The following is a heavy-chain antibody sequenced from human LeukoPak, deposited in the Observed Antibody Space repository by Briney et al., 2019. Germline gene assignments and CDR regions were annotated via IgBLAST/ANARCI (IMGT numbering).Heavy chain of an antibody. V-gene: IGHV3-7*01. CDR2: IKQDGSEK. Sequence: GGSLRLSCAASGFTFSSYWMTWVRQAPGKGLEWVANIKQDGSEKYYVDSVKGRFTISRGNAKNSLYLQMNSLRAEDTAVYHCARAGEYSSGWYGYWGQGTLVTVSS. D-gene: IGHD6-19*01. J-gene: IGHJ4*02. CDR1: GFTFSSYW. CDR3: ARAGEYSSGWYGY.